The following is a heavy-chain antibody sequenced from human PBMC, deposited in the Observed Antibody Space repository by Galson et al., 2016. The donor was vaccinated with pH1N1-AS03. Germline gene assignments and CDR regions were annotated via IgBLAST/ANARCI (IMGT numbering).Heavy chain of an antibody. CDR3: ARGVVDCSGPACSGTLRFDP. CDR1: GYTFTGNY. D-gene: IGHD2-15*01. V-gene: IGHV1-2*02. J-gene: IGHJ5*02. CDR2: INPNSGDT. Sequence: SVKVSCKASGYTFTGNYLHWVRQAPGQGLEWVGWINPNSGDTSYAQKFQGRVTMTRDTSISAAFLELSSLRSEDTAVYYCARGVVDCSGPACSGTLRFDPWGQGTLVTVSS.